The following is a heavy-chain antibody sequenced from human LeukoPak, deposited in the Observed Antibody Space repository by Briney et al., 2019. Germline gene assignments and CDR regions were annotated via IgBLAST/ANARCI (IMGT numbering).Heavy chain of an antibody. J-gene: IGHJ4*02. D-gene: IGHD6-13*01. CDR3: ARWETPYSSSYYY. CDR2: IYSGGST. CDR1: GFTVSSNY. V-gene: IGHV3-66*01. Sequence: QAGGSLRLSCAASGFTVSSNYMSWVRQAPGKGLEWVSVIYSGGSTYYADSVKGRFTISRDNSKNTLYLQMNSLRAEDTAVYYCARWETPYSSSYYYWGQGTLVTVSS.